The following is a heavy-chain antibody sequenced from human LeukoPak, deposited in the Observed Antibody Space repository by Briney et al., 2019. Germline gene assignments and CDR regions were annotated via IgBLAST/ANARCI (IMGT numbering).Heavy chain of an antibody. Sequence: PGGSLRLSCAASGFTFSSYEMNWVRQAPGKGLVWVSRINSDASSTSNADSVKGRFTISRDNAKNTLYLQMNSLRAEDTAVYYCARDQGSGCFDLWGQGTLVTVSS. D-gene: IGHD6-19*01. CDR1: GFTFSSYE. V-gene: IGHV3-74*01. CDR2: INSDASST. CDR3: ARDQGSGCFDL. J-gene: IGHJ5*02.